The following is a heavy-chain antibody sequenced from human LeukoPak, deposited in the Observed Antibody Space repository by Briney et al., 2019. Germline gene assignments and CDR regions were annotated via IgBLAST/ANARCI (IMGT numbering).Heavy chain of an antibody. D-gene: IGHD3-3*01. CDR1: GFTFCSYW. J-gene: IGHJ3*02. V-gene: IGHV3-74*01. Sequence: GGSLRLSCADSGFTFCSYWMHWVRQAPGKGLVWVSHVNSDGRSTNYADSVKGRFTISRDNAKNTLYLQMNSLTAEDTAVYYCARGYDFWRKDIWGQGTMVTVSS. CDR3: ARGYDFWRKDI. CDR2: VNSDGRST.